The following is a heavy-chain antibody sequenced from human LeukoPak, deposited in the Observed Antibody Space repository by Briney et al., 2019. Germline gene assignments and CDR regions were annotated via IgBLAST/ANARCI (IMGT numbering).Heavy chain of an antibody. D-gene: IGHD6-13*01. CDR1: GGSISSYY. Sequence: ASETLSLTCTVSGGSISSYYWSWIRQPPGKGLEWIGYIYYSGSTNYNPSLKSRVTISVDTSKNQFSLKLSSVTAADTAVYCCARHMKGRGYSSSWYYYGMDVWGQGTTVTVSS. CDR3: ARHMKGRGYSSSWYYYGMDV. J-gene: IGHJ6*02. CDR2: IYYSGST. V-gene: IGHV4-59*08.